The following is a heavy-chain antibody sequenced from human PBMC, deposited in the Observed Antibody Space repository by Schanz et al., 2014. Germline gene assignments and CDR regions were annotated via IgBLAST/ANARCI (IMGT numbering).Heavy chain of an antibody. V-gene: IGHV3-23*01. Sequence: EVQLLESGGGLVQPGGSLRLSCAASGFTFSNYAMTWVRQAPGKGLEWVSTISGSGASRYYADSVKGRFTISRDNAKNSLYLQMNSLRAEDTAVYYCARSRGFDSIFDFWGRGTLVTVSS. CDR2: ISGSGASR. CDR3: ARSRGFDSIFDF. D-gene: IGHD5-12*01. CDR1: GFTFSNYA. J-gene: IGHJ4*02.